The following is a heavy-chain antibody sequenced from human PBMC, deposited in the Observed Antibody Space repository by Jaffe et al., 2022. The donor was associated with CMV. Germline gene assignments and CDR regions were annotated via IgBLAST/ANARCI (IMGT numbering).Heavy chain of an antibody. CDR2: INHSGST. CDR1: GGSFSGYY. CDR3: ASGRITMVRGVRYYYYYGMDV. D-gene: IGHD3-10*01. V-gene: IGHV4-34*01. J-gene: IGHJ6*02. Sequence: QVQLQQWGAGLLKPSETLSLTCAVYGGSFSGYYWSWIRQPPGKGLEWIGEINHSGSTNYNPSLKSRVTISVDTSKNQFSLKLSSVTAADTAVYYCASGRITMVRGVRYYYYYGMDVWGQGTTVTVSS.